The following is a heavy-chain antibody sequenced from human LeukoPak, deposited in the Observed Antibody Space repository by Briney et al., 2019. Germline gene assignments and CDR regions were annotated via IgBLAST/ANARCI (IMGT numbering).Heavy chain of an antibody. V-gene: IGHV4-39*01. J-gene: IGHJ4*02. CDR3: ASTLVSRGYSPFNY. CDR2: IYYSGST. D-gene: IGHD5-18*01. CDR1: GGSISSSSYY. Sequence: SETLSLTCTVSGGSISSSSYYWGWIRQPPGKGLEWIGSIYYSGSTYYNPSLKSRVTISVDTSKNQFSLKLSSVTAADTAVYYCASTLVSRGYSPFNYRVQGTLVTVSS.